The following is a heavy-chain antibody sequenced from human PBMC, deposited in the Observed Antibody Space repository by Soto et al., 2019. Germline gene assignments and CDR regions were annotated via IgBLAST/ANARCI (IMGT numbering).Heavy chain of an antibody. J-gene: IGHJ5*02. CDR2: ISAYNGNT. Sequence: ASVKVSCKASGYTITSYGISRVRQAPGQGLEWMGWISAYNGNTNYAQKLQGRVTMTTDTSTSTAYMELRSLRSDDTAVYYCARGLFAMVRGDLYNWFDPWGQGTLVTVSS. V-gene: IGHV1-18*01. CDR1: GYTITSYG. D-gene: IGHD3-10*01. CDR3: ARGLFAMVRGDLYNWFDP.